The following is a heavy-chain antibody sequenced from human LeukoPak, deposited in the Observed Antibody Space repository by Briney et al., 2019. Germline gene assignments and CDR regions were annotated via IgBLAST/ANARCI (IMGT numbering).Heavy chain of an antibody. V-gene: IGHV4-34*01. J-gene: IGHJ3*02. CDR2: INHSGST. CDR1: GGPFSGYY. Sequence: SGTLSLTCAVYGGPFSGYYWSWIRQPPGKGLEWIGEINHSGSTNYNPSLKSRAAISVDTSKNQFSLKLSSVTAADTAVYYCARPLAEWELLGRAFDIWGRGTMVTVSS. CDR3: ARPLAEWELLGRAFDI. D-gene: IGHD1-26*01.